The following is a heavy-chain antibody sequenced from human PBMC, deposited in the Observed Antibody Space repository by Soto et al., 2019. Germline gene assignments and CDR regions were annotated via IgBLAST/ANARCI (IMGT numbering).Heavy chain of an antibody. J-gene: IGHJ6*02. Sequence: VSVKVSCKASGYTFTSDYMHWLRQAPGQGLEWVGFFNPASTGTTHAQKFQGRVTMTKDTYASTAYLELSSVSSEDTVIYYCAREKGYCGSYTFGMDVWGQGTTGTVSS. D-gene: IGHD1-26*01. CDR2: FNPASTGT. CDR3: AREKGYCGSYTFGMDV. V-gene: IGHV1-46*01. CDR1: GYTFTSDY.